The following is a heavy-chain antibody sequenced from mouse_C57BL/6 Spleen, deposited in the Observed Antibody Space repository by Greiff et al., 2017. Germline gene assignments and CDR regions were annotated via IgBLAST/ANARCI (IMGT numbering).Heavy chain of an antibody. CDR3: ARGDSNYEDYYAMDY. J-gene: IGHJ4*01. CDR1: GYTFTSYW. CDR2: IDPSDSYT. V-gene: IGHV1-69*01. D-gene: IGHD2-5*01. Sequence: QVQLQQPGAELVMPGASVKLSCKASGYTFTSYWMHWVKQRPGPGLEWIGEIDPSDSYTNYTQKFKGKSTLTVDKSSSTAYMQLTSLTSEDSAVYYCARGDSNYEDYYAMDYWGQGTSVTVSS.